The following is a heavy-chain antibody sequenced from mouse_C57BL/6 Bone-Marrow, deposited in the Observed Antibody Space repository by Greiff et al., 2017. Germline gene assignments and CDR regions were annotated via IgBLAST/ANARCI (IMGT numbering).Heavy chain of an antibody. CDR2: IHPNSGSM. J-gene: IGHJ4*01. CDR1: GFTFTRYW. D-gene: IGHD2-2*01. V-gene: IGHV1-64*01. CDR3: ARWLPYYYAMDY. Sequence: QVQLQQSGAELVKPGASVKLSCKASGFTFTRYWMHWVQQTPGPGLEWIGLIHPNSGSMTSNEKFTSKATLTVDKASSTAYMQLSSLPSEDAAVFYCARWLPYYYAMDYWGQGTSVPVSS.